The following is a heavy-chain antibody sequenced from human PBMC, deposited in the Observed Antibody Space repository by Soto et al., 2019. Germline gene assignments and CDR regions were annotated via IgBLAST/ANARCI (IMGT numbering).Heavy chain of an antibody. D-gene: IGHD3-9*01. CDR2: ISYDGSNK. CDR1: GFTFSSYG. CDR3: ARDLTDFANYFFDF. J-gene: IGHJ4*02. Sequence: GGSLRLSCAASGFTFSSYGMHWVRQAPGKGLEWVAVISYDGSNKYYADSVKGRFTISRDNSKNTLYLQMNSLRAEDTALYYCARDLTDFANYFFDFWGQGTLVTVSS. V-gene: IGHV3-30*03.